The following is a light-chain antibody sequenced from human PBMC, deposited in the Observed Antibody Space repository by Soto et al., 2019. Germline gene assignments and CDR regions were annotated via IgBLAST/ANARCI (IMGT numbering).Light chain of an antibody. V-gene: IGKV1-5*01. J-gene: IGKJ1*01. CDR2: DAS. CDR1: QSISSW. CDR3: QQYNTYSRT. Sequence: DIQMSKSPATLSSSAGDRVTITCRASQSISSWLAWYQQKPGKAPKLLIYDASSLESGVPSRFSGSGSGTKFTLTISSLQPDDFATYYCQQYNTYSRTFGQGTKVDIK.